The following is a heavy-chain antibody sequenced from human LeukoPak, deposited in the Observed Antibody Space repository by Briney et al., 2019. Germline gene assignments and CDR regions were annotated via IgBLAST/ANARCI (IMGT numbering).Heavy chain of an antibody. CDR1: GFTFSSYA. V-gene: IGHV3-30*04. Sequence: GGSLRLSCAASGFTFSSYAMHWVRQAPGKGLEWVAVISYGGSNKYYADSVKGRFTISRDNSKNTLYVQMNSLRAEDTAVYYCARDSAYGSGSYYSWGQGTLVTVSS. CDR3: ARDSAYGSGSYYS. J-gene: IGHJ4*02. CDR2: ISYGGSNK. D-gene: IGHD3-10*01.